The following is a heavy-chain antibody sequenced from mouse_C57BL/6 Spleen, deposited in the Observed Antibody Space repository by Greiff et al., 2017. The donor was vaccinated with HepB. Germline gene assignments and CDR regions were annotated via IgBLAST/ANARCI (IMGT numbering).Heavy chain of an antibody. D-gene: IGHD1-1*01. V-gene: IGHV1-64*01. CDR2: IHPNSGST. Sequence: QVQLQQPGAELVKPGASVKLSCKASGYTFTSYWMHWVKQRPGQGLEWIGMIHPNSGSTNYNEKFKSKATLTVDKSSSTAYMQLSSLTSEDSAVYYCARLAKPLYYSYAMDYWGQGTSVTVSS. CDR1: GYTFTSYW. CDR3: ARLAKPLYYSYAMDY. J-gene: IGHJ4*01.